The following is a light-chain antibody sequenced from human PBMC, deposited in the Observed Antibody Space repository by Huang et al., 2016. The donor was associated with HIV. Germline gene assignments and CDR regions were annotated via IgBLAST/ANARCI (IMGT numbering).Light chain of an antibody. Sequence: EMVMTQSPATLSVSPGERVTLSCRASQSVSSNLAWYQQKPGQAPRLLIYGASTRAPDIPARFSCSGSGTEFTLTISSLQSEDFAVYYCQQYNNWPPWTFGQGTKVEIK. CDR2: GAS. CDR3: QQYNNWPPWT. V-gene: IGKV3-15*01. CDR1: QSVSSN. J-gene: IGKJ1*01.